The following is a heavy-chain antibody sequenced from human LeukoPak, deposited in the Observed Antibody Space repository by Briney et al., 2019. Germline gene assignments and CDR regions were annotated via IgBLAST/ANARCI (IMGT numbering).Heavy chain of an antibody. CDR2: IYYRGST. D-gene: IGHD2-2*02. V-gene: IGHV4-39*01. CDR3: ARARLYIFDY. CDR1: GGSISSSSYY. Sequence: PAETLSLTCTVSGGSISSSSYYWGWIRQPPGKGLEWTGSIYYRGSTYYNPSLKSRVTISVDTSKNQFSLKLSSVTAADTAVYYCARARLYIFDYWGQGTLVTVSS. J-gene: IGHJ4*02.